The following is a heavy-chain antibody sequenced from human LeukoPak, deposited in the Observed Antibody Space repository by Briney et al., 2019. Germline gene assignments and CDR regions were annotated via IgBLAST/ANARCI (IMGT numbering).Heavy chain of an antibody. CDR1: GFTFSSYE. J-gene: IGHJ5*02. CDR2: ISTSGNSI. V-gene: IGHV3-48*03. CDR3: ARGEQYNWFDP. D-gene: IGHD1/OR15-1a*01. Sequence: GGSLRLSCAASGFTFSSYEMNWVRQAPGKGLEWVSYISTSGNSIYYADSVKGRFTISRDNAKNSLFLQMNSLRAEDTAVYYCARGEQYNWFDPWGQGTLVTVSS.